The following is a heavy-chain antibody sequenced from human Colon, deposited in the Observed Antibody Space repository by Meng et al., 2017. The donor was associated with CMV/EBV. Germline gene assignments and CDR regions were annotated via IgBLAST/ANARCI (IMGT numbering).Heavy chain of an antibody. CDR1: GFTFSSLY. V-gene: IGHV3-53*01. CDR2: LYSSAGA. D-gene: IGHD2-2*01. Sequence: GESLKISCAASGFTFSSLYMGWVRQTPGKGLETVSVLYSSAGAYYADSVKGRFTISRDNSMNTLYLQMSSLRAEDTAVYYCARGACSSTSCYYFDYWGQGALVTVSS. J-gene: IGHJ4*02. CDR3: ARGACSSTSCYYFDY.